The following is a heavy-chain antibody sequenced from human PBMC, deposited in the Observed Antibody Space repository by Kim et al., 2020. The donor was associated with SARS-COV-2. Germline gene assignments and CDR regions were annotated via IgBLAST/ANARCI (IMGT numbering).Heavy chain of an antibody. CDR3: SRGGRSGCSYGHYYY. J-gene: IGHJ6*01. CDR1: GGSFSGYS. Sequence: SETLSLSCAVYGGSFSGYSWSWIRQPPGKGLEWLGEINHSGTTNFYPSPMSRLSTSSNTSNNQFPQQLITVPAADTAAAYCSRGGRSGCSYGHYYY. CDR2: INHSGTT. V-gene: IGHV4-34*01. D-gene: IGHD3-10*01.